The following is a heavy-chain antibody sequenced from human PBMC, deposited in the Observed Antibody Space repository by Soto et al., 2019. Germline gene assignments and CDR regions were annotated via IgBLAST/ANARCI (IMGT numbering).Heavy chain of an antibody. Sequence: PSETLSLTCTFSYGSISSSKYFWGWFRQPPGKGLEWIANIYYSGTTFYNPSLKSRITISVDTSKNQFSLKLTSVTAADTAIYYCARHAGGGRFYYGMDVWGQGTTVTVSS. V-gene: IGHV4-39*01. CDR1: YGSISSSKYF. D-gene: IGHD2-15*01. CDR3: ARHAGGGRFYYGMDV. J-gene: IGHJ6*02. CDR2: IYYSGTT.